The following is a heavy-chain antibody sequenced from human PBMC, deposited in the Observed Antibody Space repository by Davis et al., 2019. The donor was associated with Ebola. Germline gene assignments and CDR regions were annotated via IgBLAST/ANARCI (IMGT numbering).Heavy chain of an antibody. D-gene: IGHD2-15*01. Sequence: MPSETLSLTCTVSGYSISSGYYWGWLRQPPGKGLEWIGSIYHSGSTYYNPSLKSRVTISVDRSKNQFSLKVTSVTPADTAVYYCAREGENCGGGGCPFDYWGQGTLVTVSS. CDR1: GYSISSGYY. CDR2: IYHSGST. J-gene: IGHJ4*02. CDR3: AREGENCGGGGCPFDY. V-gene: IGHV4-38-2*02.